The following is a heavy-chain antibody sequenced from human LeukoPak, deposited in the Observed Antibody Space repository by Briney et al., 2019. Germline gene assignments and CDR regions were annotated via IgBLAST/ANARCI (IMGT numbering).Heavy chain of an antibody. D-gene: IGHD5-18*01. CDR2: ISSSSSII. CDR3: ARDYGYAFDY. CDR1: GFIFSTYS. Sequence: PGGSLRLSCEASGFIFSTYSMNWVRQAPGKGLEWISYISSSSSIISYADSVKGRFTISRDNAKNSLYLQMNSLRVDDTAVYHCARDYGYAFDYWGQGILVTVSS. J-gene: IGHJ4*02. V-gene: IGHV3-48*01.